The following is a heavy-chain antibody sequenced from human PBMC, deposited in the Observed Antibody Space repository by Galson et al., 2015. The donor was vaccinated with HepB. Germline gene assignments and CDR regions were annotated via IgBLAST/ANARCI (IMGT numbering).Heavy chain of an antibody. J-gene: IGHJ4*02. Sequence: SLRLSCAASGFTFSSHAMHWVRQAPGKGLEWLAVIAYDGSNKYYADSVKGRFTISRDNPESTLYLQMNSLRAEDTAVYYCARDGDGDYVIMQAPLHWGQGTLVTVSS. D-gene: IGHD4-17*01. CDR1: GFTFSSHA. CDR2: IAYDGSNK. CDR3: ARDGDGDYVIMQAPLH. V-gene: IGHV3-30-3*01.